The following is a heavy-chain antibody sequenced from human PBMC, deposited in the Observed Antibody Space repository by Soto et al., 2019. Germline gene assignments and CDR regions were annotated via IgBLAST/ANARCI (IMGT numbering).Heavy chain of an antibody. J-gene: IGHJ4*02. Sequence: SETLSLTCTVSGGSISSYYWSWIRQPPGKGLEWIGYIYYSGSTNYNPSLKSRVTISVDTSKNQFSLKLSSVTAADTAVYYCARARLPQYYFDYWGQGTLVTVPS. D-gene: IGHD5-12*01. V-gene: IGHV4-59*01. CDR3: ARARLPQYYFDY. CDR2: IYYSGST. CDR1: GGSISSYY.